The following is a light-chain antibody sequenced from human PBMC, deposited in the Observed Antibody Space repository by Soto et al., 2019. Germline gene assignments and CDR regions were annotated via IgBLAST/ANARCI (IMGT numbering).Light chain of an antibody. V-gene: IGKV3-15*01. Sequence: EIVMTQSPATLSVSPGERATLSCRASQSVSSNLAWYQQKPGQAPRLLIYGASTRATGIPARFSGSGSGTAFPRTISSPKSEDFAVYYCQQYKNWPPVTFGPGTKVDIK. CDR1: QSVSSN. CDR2: GAS. CDR3: QQYKNWPPVT. J-gene: IGKJ3*01.